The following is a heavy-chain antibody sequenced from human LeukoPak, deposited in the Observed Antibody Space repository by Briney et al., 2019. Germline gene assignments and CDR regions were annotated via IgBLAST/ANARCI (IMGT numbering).Heavy chain of an antibody. CDR2: INHSGST. J-gene: IGHJ6*03. D-gene: IGHD6-25*01. Sequence: SETLSLTCAVYGGSFSGYHWSWIRQPPGKGLEWIGEINHSGSTNYNPPLKSRVTISVDTSKNQFSLKLSSVTAADTAVYYCARGSEAALLYCYYYYMDVWGTGTTVTVSS. CDR3: ARGSEAALLYCYYYYMDV. CDR1: GGSFSGYH. V-gene: IGHV4-34*01.